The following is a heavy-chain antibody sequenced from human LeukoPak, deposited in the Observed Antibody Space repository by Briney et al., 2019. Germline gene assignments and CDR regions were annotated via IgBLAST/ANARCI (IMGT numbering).Heavy chain of an antibody. V-gene: IGHV1-18*01. J-gene: IGHJ6*02. CDR3: ARDSQQWLVSPLSYDNDMDV. Sequence: GAAVKVTCKCSGYTFSSYGISGVRQVPGQGVEGVGWICAYNGNTNYVEKLQGRVTITTDTSTNTAYMDLMSLRSDDTAVYYCARDSQQWLVSPLSYDNDMDVWGQGTTVTVSS. CDR2: ICAYNGNT. D-gene: IGHD6-19*01. CDR1: GYTFSSYG.